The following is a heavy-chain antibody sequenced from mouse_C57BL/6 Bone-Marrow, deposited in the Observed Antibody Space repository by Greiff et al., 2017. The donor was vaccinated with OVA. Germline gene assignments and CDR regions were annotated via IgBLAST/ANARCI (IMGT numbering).Heavy chain of an antibody. V-gene: IGHV14-4*01. Sequence: VQLQQSGAELVRPGASVKLSCTASGFNIKDDYMHWVKQRPEQGLAWIGWIDPENGDTEYASKFQGKATITADTSSNTAYLQLSSLTSEDTAVYYCTTIDGYDYAMDYWGQGTSDTVSS. CDR3: TTIDGYDYAMDY. CDR1: GFNIKDDY. CDR2: IDPENGDT. D-gene: IGHD2-4*01. J-gene: IGHJ4*01.